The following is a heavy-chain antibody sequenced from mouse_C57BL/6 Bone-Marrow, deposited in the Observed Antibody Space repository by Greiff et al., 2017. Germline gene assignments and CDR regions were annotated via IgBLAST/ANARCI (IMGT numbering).Heavy chain of an antibody. CDR2: INPGSGGT. D-gene: IGHD1-1*01. J-gene: IGHJ1*03. CDR3: ARKVLILRGSHWYFDV. CDR1: GYAFTNYL. Sequence: QVQLQQSGAELVRPGTSVKVSCKASGYAFTNYLIEWVKQRPGQGLEWIGVINPGSGGTNYNEKFKGKATLTADKSSSTAYMQLSSLTSEDSAVYFWARKVLILRGSHWYFDVWGTGTTVTVSS. V-gene: IGHV1-54*01.